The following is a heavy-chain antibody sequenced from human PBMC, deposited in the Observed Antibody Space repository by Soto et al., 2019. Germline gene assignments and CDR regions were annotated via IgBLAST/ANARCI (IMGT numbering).Heavy chain of an antibody. J-gene: IGHJ4*02. CDR3: AKVPGYDHVWGAYSYFDY. Sequence: GGSLRLACAASGVTVNNYAMSWVRQAPGKGLEWVSSISGGGSSTYYADSVKGRFTISRDSSKNTLYLQMNSLRAEDTAVYYCAKVPGYDHVWGAYSYFDYWGLGALVPVSS. D-gene: IGHD3-16*01. CDR2: ISGGGSST. CDR1: GVTVNNYA. V-gene: IGHV3-23*01.